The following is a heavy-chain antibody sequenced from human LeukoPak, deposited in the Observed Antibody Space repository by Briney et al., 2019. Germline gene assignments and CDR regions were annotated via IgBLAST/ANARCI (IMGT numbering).Heavy chain of an antibody. D-gene: IGHD3-22*01. J-gene: IGHJ4*02. CDR2: IIPNFGTA. CDR1: RGTFSSYA. V-gene: IGHV1-69*01. CDR3: ARDKESDSSGYYPL. Sequence: ASVKVSCKDSRGTFSSYAICWVRQAPGQGLEWMGGIIPNFGTANYAQKFQGRVTITADESTSTAYMELSSLRSEDTAVYYCARDKESDSSGYYPLWGQGTLVTVSS.